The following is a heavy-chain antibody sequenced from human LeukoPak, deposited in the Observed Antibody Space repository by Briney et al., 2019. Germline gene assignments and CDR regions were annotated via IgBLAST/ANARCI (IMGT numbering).Heavy chain of an antibody. CDR3: ARGDIVVVPAATNYYYYYMDV. Sequence: PSQTLSLTCTVSGGSISSDSYYWSWIRQPAGKGLEWIGRIYTSGSTNYNPSLKSRVTISVDTSKNQFSLKLSSVTAADTAVYYCARGDIVVVPAATNYYYYYMDVWGKGTTVTVSS. D-gene: IGHD2-2*01. V-gene: IGHV4-61*02. J-gene: IGHJ6*03. CDR2: IYTSGST. CDR1: GGSISSDSYY.